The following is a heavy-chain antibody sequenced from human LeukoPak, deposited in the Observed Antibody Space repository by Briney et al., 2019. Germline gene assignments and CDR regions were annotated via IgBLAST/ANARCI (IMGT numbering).Heavy chain of an antibody. V-gene: IGHV1-2*02. CDR1: GYTFTDYY. CDR2: INPNSGGT. J-gene: IGHJ4*02. D-gene: IGHD2-21*02. CDR3: ARDGPRAVVVTATLDY. Sequence: GASVKVSCKASGYTFTDYYMHWVRQAPGQGLEWMGWINPNSGGTNYAQKFQGRVTMTRDTSISTAYMELSRLRSDDTAVYYCARDGPRAVVVTATLDYWGQGTLVTVSS.